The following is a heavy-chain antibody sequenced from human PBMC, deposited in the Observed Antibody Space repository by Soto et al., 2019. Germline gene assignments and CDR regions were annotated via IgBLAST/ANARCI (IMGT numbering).Heavy chain of an antibody. J-gene: IGHJ6*02. Sequence: SVKVSCKASGGTFSSYAISWVRQAPGQGLEWMGGIIPIFGTANYAQKFQGRVTITADESTSTAYMELSSLRSEDTAVYYCAREGYNWNDGADYYYYGMDVWGQGTTVTVS. D-gene: IGHD1-20*01. CDR1: GGTFSSYA. V-gene: IGHV1-69*13. CDR3: AREGYNWNDGADYYYYGMDV. CDR2: IIPIFGTA.